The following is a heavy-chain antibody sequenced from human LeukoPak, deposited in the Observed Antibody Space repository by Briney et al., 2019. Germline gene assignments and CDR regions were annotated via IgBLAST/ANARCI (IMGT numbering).Heavy chain of an antibody. J-gene: IGHJ4*02. CDR2: IWYDGSNK. CDR3: AREGPRGNSQFDY. CDR1: GFTFGSYG. D-gene: IGHD2/OR15-2a*01. V-gene: IGHV3-33*01. Sequence: GGSLRLSCAASGFTFGSYGMHWVRQAPGKGLEWVALIWYDGSNKYYTDSVKGRLTIFRDNSKNTLYLQMNSLRAEDTAIYYCAREGPRGNSQFDYWGQGTLVTVSS.